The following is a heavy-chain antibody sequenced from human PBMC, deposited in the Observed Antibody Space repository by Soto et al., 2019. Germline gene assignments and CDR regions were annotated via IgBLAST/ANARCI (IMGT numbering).Heavy chain of an antibody. D-gene: IGHD2-2*01. CDR1: GYTFTSYG. CDR2: ISAHNGNT. V-gene: IGHV1-18*01. CDR3: ARDYNILPYCSRSNCYDTEKHQLVNYFDY. Sequence: ASVKVSCKASGYTFTSYGISWVRQAPGQGLEWLGWISAHNGNTDYAQNLQDRVTMTTDTSTRTAYMELRSLRSDDTAVYYCARDYNILPYCSRSNCYDTEKHQLVNYFDYWG. J-gene: IGHJ4*01.